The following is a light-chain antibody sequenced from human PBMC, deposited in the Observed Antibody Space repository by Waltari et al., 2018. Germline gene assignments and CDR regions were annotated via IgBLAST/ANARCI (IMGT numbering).Light chain of an antibody. J-gene: IGKJ5*01. CDR2: GAS. CDR1: QSVSTS. CDR3: QQRSDWPLT. Sequence: EVVLTQSPATLSLSPGESATLSCRASQSVSTSLAWYQQNPAQAPRLLIYGASNRATGIPVRFSGSGSGTDFTLTIGSLEPEDFAVYYCQQRSDWPLTFGQGTRLEIK. V-gene: IGKV3-11*01.